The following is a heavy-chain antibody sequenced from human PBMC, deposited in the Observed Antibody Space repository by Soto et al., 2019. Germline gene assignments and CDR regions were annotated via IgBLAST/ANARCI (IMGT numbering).Heavy chain of an antibody. D-gene: IGHD3-10*01. CDR2: INPSGGST. J-gene: IGHJ4*02. V-gene: IGHV1-46*01. CDR3: ARGGGYYGSGAYYRGYFDH. Sequence: GASVKVSCKASGYTFTSYYMHWVRQAPGQGLEWMGIINPSGGSTSYAQKFQGRVIITRDKSANTAFMQLTSLTSEDTALYYCARGGGYYGSGAYYRGYFDHWGLGTLVTVSS. CDR1: GYTFTSYY.